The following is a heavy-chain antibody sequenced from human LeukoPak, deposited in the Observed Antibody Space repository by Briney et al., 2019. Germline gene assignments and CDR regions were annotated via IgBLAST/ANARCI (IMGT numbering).Heavy chain of an antibody. CDR1: GFTFDDYG. CDR2: INWNGGST. J-gene: IGHJ4*02. V-gene: IGHV3-20*04. CDR3: ARGFLRFLEWPGGY. Sequence: GGSLRLSCAASGFTFDDYGMGWVRQAPGKGLEWVSGINWNGGSTGYADSVKGRFTISRDNAKNSLYLQMNSLRAEDTALYYCARGFLRFLEWPGGYWGQGTLVTVSS. D-gene: IGHD3-3*01.